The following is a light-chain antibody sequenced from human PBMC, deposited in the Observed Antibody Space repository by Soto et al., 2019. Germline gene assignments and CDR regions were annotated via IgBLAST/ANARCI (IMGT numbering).Light chain of an antibody. CDR3: QQYDTSPRT. V-gene: IGKV1-5*01. CDR1: QTVSNW. CDR2: DAS. Sequence: DIQMTQSPSTLSASVGDRVTITCRASQTVSNWLAWYQQKPGQAPRVLIFDASTLGGGVPSRFSGRRSGTDFTLTISSLQPNDFATYYCQQYDTSPRTFGGGTKVEI. J-gene: IGKJ4*01.